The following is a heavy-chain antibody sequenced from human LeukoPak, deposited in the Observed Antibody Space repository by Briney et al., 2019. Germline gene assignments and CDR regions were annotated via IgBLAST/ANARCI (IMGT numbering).Heavy chain of an antibody. CDR1: GYTFTGYY. CDR2: INPNSGGT. Sequence: EASVKVSSMASGYTFTGYYMHRVRQAPGQGLERMGWINPNSGGTNYAQKFQGRDTITTDTTIRTAYMELSRLRSDDTAVYYCARVKHRYCSGGSCYFNWFDPWGEGTLVTVSS. J-gene: IGHJ5*02. CDR3: ARVKHRYCSGGSCYFNWFDP. V-gene: IGHV1-2*02. D-gene: IGHD2-15*01.